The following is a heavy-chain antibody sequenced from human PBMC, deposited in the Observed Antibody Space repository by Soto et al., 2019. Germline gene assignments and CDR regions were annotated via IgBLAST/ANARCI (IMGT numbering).Heavy chain of an antibody. V-gene: IGHV4-34*01. CDR2: INHSGST. CDR1: GGSFSGYY. Sequence: PSETLSLTCAVYGGSFSGYYWSWIRQPPGKGLEWIGEINHSGSTNFNPSLKSRVTISVDTSKNQFSLKLSYVTAADTAVYYCARGTCCTSSCHPWLYFYYCCQG. D-gene: IGHD2-2*01. CDR3: ARGTCCTSSCHPWLYFYY. J-gene: IGHJ4*02.